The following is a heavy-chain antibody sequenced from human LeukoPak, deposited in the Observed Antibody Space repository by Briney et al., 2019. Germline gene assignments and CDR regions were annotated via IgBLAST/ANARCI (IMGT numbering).Heavy chain of an antibody. V-gene: IGHV3-13*01. CDR2: IGTVGST. Sequence: GGSLRLSCAASGFTFSSYDFHWVRQGTGKGLEWVSSIGTVGSTCYLASVKGRFTISGDNGKDSLYLQMNNLRVEDTALYFCTRGSPHGFDYWGQGTLVTVSS. J-gene: IGHJ4*02. CDR1: GFTFSSYD. CDR3: TRGSPHGFDY.